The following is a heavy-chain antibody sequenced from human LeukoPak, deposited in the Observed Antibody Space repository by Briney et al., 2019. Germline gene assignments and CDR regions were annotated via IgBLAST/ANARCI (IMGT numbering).Heavy chain of an antibody. CDR1: GFSFSTYA. D-gene: IGHD1-26*01. CDR3: ARDYSGSYFD. V-gene: IGHV3-64*01. Sequence: GGFLRLSCAASGFSFSTYAMHWVRQAPGKGLEYVSTISSNGGSTYYANSVKGRFTISRDNSKNTLYLQMGSLRAEDMAVYYCARDYSGSYFDWGQGTLVTVSS. CDR2: ISSNGGST. J-gene: IGHJ4*02.